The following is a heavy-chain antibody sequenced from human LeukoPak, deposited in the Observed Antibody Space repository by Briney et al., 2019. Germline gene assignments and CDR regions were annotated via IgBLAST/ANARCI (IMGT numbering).Heavy chain of an antibody. CDR2: IYTSGST. V-gene: IGHV4-4*07. J-gene: IGHJ4*02. D-gene: IGHD6-13*01. CDR3: AGETTGAGTARPFDY. Sequence: PSETLSLTCTVSGGSISNFYWSWIRQPAGKTLEWIGRIYTSGSTNYNPSLKSRVTMSVDTSKNQFSLKLSSVTAADTAVYFCAGETTGAGTARPFDYWGQGTLVTVSS. CDR1: GGSISNFY.